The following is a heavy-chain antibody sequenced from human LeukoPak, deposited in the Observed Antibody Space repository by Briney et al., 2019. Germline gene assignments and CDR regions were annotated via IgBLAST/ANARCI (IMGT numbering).Heavy chain of an antibody. CDR3: AKLTGSYFYMDV. CDR1: GFIFSSYA. D-gene: IGHD7-27*01. V-gene: IGHV3-23*01. Sequence: GGSLRLSCATSGFIFSSYAMSWVRQAPGKGLEWVATISGSGGSTYYADSVKGRFTISRDNSKNMLYLQVNSLRAEDTAIYYCAKLTGSYFYMDVWGKGTLVTVSS. CDR2: ISGSGGST. J-gene: IGHJ6*03.